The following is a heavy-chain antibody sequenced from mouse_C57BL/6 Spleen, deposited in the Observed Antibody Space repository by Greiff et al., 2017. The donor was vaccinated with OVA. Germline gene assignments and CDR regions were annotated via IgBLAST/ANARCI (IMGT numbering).Heavy chain of an antibody. D-gene: IGHD1-1*01. V-gene: IGHV2-4*01. J-gene: IGHJ4*01. Sequence: QVQLKESGPGLVQPSQSLSITCTVSGFSLTSYGVHWVRQPPGKGLEWLGVIWSGGSTDYNAAFISRLSISKDNSKSQVFFKMNSLQADDTAIYYCAKRGGSSYYAMDYWGQGTSVTVSS. CDR3: AKRGGSSYYAMDY. CDR2: IWSGGST. CDR1: GFSLTSYG.